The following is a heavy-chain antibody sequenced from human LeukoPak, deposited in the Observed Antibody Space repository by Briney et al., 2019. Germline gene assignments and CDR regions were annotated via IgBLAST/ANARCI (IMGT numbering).Heavy chain of an antibody. V-gene: IGHV1-69*01. D-gene: IGHD1-1*01. CDR1: GGTFSSYA. Sequence: SVRVSCKASGGTFSSYAISWVRQAPGQGLEWMGGIIPIFGTANYAQKFQGRVTITADESTSTAYMELSSLRSEDTAVYYCARSPLERRFAWFDPWGQGTLVTVSS. CDR2: IIPIFGTA. J-gene: IGHJ5*02. CDR3: ARSPLERRFAWFDP.